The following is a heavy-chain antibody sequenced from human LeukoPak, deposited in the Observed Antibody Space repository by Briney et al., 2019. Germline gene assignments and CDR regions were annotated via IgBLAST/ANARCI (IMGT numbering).Heavy chain of an antibody. CDR2: ISSSGSSI. V-gene: IGHV3-11*01. J-gene: IGHJ4*02. CDR3: ARAGIVGAATESPFDN. D-gene: IGHD1-26*01. CDR1: GFTFSDYY. Sequence: GRSLRLSCAASGFTFSDYYMSWIRQAPGKGLEWLSYISSSGSSIYSADSVKGRFTISRDNAKNSLYLQMNSLRAGDTAVYYCARAGIVGAATESPFDNWGQGTLVTVSS.